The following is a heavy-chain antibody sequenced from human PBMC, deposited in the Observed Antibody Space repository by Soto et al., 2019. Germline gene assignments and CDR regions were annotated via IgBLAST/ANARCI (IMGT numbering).Heavy chain of an antibody. D-gene: IGHD3-3*01. Sequence: KASGPTPVKPRQTLTLTCTFSGFSLTTSGVGVGWIRQSPGKAPEWLALIYWDDDKRYSPSLKSRLTITKDTSKNQVVLTMADLDPADTATYYCAHRVLRTVFGLVTTTAIYFDFWGQGTPVAVSS. CDR3: AHRVLRTVFGLVTTTAIYFDF. V-gene: IGHV2-5*02. J-gene: IGHJ4*02. CDR1: GFSLTTSGVG. CDR2: IYWDDDK.